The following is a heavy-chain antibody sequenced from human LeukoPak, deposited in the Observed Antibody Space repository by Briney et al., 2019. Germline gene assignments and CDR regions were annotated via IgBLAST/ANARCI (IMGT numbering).Heavy chain of an antibody. V-gene: IGHV4-59*11. CDR1: GGSISSHY. Sequence: SETLSLTCTVSGGSISSHYWSWIRQPPGKGLEWIGYIYYSGSTNYNPSLKSRVTISVDTSKNQFSLKLSSVTAADTAVYYCARGGSLTTVRGDWFDPWGQGTLVTVSS. J-gene: IGHJ5*02. CDR3: ARGGSLTTVRGDWFDP. CDR2: IYYSGST. D-gene: IGHD4-17*01.